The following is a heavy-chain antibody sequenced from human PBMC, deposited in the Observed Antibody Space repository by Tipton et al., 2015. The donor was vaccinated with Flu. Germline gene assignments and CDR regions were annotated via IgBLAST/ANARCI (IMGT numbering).Heavy chain of an antibody. CDR3: ARDRPYCTNGVCYNDGMDV. CDR2: IIPIFGTA. Sequence: QVQLVQSGAEVKKPGSSVKVSCKASGGTFSSYAISWVRQAPGQGLEWMGGIIPIFGTANYAQKFQGRVTITADESTSTAYMELSSPRSEDTAVYYCARDRPYCTNGVCYNDGMDVWGQGTTVTVSS. CDR1: GGTFSSYA. J-gene: IGHJ6*02. D-gene: IGHD2-8*01. V-gene: IGHV1-69*01.